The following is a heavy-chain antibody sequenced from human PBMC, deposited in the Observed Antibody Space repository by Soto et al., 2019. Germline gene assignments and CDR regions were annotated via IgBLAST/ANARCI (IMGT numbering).Heavy chain of an antibody. CDR1: GGSISSYY. V-gene: IGHV4-59*01. CDR2: IYYSGST. D-gene: IGHD5-12*01. CDR3: ARERFGEYSGYEGSDY. Sequence: SSETLSLTCTVSGGSISSYYWSWIRQPPGKGLEWIGYIYYSGSTNYNPSLKSRVTISVDTSKNQFSLKLSSVTAADTAVYYCARERFGEYSGYEGSDYWGQGTLVTVSS. J-gene: IGHJ4*02.